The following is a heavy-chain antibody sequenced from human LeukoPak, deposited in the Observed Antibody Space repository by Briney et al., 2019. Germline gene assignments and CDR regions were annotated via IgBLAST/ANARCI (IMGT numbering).Heavy chain of an antibody. J-gene: IGHJ4*02. CDR3: ARELVAGTFDH. D-gene: IGHD1-7*01. V-gene: IGHV3-11*01. Sequence: PGGSLRLSCGASEFHVNDYYMSWVRQAPGKGLEWISDIGGSDSIVAYAGSVEGRFTISRDIAKNSLFLQMNGLRADDTAVYYCARELVAGTFDHWGQGILVTVSS. CDR2: IGGSDSIV. CDR1: EFHVNDYY.